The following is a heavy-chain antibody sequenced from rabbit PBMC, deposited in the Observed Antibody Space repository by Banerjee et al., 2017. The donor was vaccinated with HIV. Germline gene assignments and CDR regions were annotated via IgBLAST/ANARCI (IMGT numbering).Heavy chain of an antibody. D-gene: IGHD1-1*01. CDR3: ARDLTGITGWNFNL. J-gene: IGHJ4*01. V-gene: IGHV1S45*01. Sequence: QEQLEESGGDLVKPEGSLTLTCTASGFSFSSSYWIYWVRQAPGKGLEWVGCIYAGSSGTTYYASWAIGRFTISKTSSTTVTLQMTSLTAADTATYFCARDLTGITGWNFNLWGQGTLVTVS. CDR1: GFSFSSSYW. CDR2: IYAGSSGTT.